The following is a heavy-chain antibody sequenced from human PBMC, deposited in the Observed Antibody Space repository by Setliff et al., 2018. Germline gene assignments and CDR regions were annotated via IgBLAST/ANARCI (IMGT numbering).Heavy chain of an antibody. CDR3: AREHPPGAFSYMDV. V-gene: IGHV3-21*06. CDR2: ISSSSTYI. Sequence: LRLSCAASGFTFSSYTMNWVRQAPGKGLEWVTAISSSSTYIFYADSVKGRFTISRDNAQNSLYLQMNRLRAEDTAVYFCAREHPPGAFSYMDVWGKGTTVTVSS. CDR1: GFTFSSYT. J-gene: IGHJ6*03.